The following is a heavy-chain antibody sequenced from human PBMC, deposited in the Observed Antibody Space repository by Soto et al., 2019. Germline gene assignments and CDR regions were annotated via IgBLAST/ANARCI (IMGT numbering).Heavy chain of an antibody. D-gene: IGHD4-17*01. V-gene: IGHV1-69*02. Sequence: SVKVSCKASGGTFSSYTISWVRQAPGQGLEWMGRIIPILGIANYAQKFQGRVTITADKSTSTAYMELSSLRSEDTAVYYCARGGERTVTTSWFDPWGQGTLVTVSS. J-gene: IGHJ5*02. CDR1: GGTFSSYT. CDR2: IIPILGIA. CDR3: ARGGERTVTTSWFDP.